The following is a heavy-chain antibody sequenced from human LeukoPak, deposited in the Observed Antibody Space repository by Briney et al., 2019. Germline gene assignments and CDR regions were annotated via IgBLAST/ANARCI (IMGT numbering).Heavy chain of an antibody. V-gene: IGHV1-2*06. Sequence: GASVKVSCKASGYTFTSYGISWVRQAPGEGLEWMGRINPDSGDTDYAQRFQGRVTMTRDTSISTAYMELTSLRSDDTAVYYCASMGSWGQGALVTVSS. CDR2: INPDSGDT. D-gene: IGHD1-26*01. CDR3: ASMGS. J-gene: IGHJ4*02. CDR1: GYTFTSYG.